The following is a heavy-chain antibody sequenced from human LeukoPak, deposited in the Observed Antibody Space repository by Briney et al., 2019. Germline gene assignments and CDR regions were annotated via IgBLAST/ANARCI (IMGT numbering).Heavy chain of an antibody. J-gene: IGHJ4*02. Sequence: ASVKVSCKASGDTFTGYYMHWVRQAPGQGLEWMGWMNPNSGGTNYAQKFQGWVTMTRDTSISTAYMELSRLRSDDTAVYYCARDGAGYYGSGSYINFDYWGQGTLVTVSS. CDR3: ARDGAGYYGSGSYINFDY. CDR1: GDTFTGYY. CDR2: MNPNSGGT. D-gene: IGHD3-10*01. V-gene: IGHV1-2*04.